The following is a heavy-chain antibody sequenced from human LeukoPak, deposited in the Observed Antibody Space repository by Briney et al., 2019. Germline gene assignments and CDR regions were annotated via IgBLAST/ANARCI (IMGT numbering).Heavy chain of an antibody. D-gene: IGHD1-26*01. CDR3: ARGPSGGSYVLDY. V-gene: IGHV4-34*01. CDR1: DGSFSDYY. J-gene: IGHJ4*02. Sequence: SETLSLTCAVYDGSFSDYYWTWIRQPPGKGLEWIGEINHSGSTNYNPSLKSRVTISVDTSRNQFSLNLTSLTAADTAVFYCARGPSGGSYVLDYWGQGTLVTVSS. CDR2: INHSGST.